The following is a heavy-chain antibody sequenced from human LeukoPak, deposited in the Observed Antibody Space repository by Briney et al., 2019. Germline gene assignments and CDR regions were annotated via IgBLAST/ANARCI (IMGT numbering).Heavy chain of an antibody. CDR1: GGSISSSEW. D-gene: IGHD5-12*01. CDR3: AAQYSGYVRLDY. V-gene: IGHV4-4*02. CDR2: IHRAGRT. Sequence: SETLSLTCTVSGGSISSSEWWIWVRQPPGQGLEWIGEIHRAGRTNYNPSLKSRVTISVDTSKNQFSLKLSSVTAADTAVYYCAAQYSGYVRLDYWGQGTLVTVSS. J-gene: IGHJ4*02.